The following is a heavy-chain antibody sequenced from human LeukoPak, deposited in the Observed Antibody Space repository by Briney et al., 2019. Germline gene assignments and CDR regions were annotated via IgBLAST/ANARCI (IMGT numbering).Heavy chain of an antibody. Sequence: PGGSLRLSCAASGFNFIDYSMNWVRQAPGKGLEWISYIGISSDNTKYADSVKGRFTISRDKARNSLYLQMNSLRVEDTAMYYCARDHRYAFDNWGHGTLVTVSS. D-gene: IGHD5-12*01. V-gene: IGHV3-48*01. J-gene: IGHJ4*01. CDR1: GFNFIDYS. CDR3: ARDHRYAFDN. CDR2: IGISSDNT.